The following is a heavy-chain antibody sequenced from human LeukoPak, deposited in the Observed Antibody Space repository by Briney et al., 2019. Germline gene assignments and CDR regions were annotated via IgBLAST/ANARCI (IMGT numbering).Heavy chain of an antibody. V-gene: IGHV1-69*04. Sequence: ASVKVSCKASGGTFSSYAISWVRQAPGQGLEWMGRIIPILGIANYAQKFQGRVTVTADKSTSTAYMELSSLRAEDTAVYYCAKDGLAAAGPTFSYMDVWGKGTTVTVSS. CDR2: IIPILGIA. D-gene: IGHD6-13*01. CDR3: AKDGLAAAGPTFSYMDV. J-gene: IGHJ6*03. CDR1: GGTFSSYA.